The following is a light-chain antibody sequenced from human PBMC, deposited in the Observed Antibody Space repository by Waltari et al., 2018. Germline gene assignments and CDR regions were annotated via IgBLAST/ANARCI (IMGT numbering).Light chain of an antibody. CDR1: QSISNY. J-gene: IGKJ2*03. CDR3: QQYNTYSS. CDR2: KAS. Sequence: DIQMTQSPSTLSAALGATITITCRASQSISNYLAWYQHKPGKAPKLLIYKASSSGSGVPSRFSGSGSGTEFTLTISSLQPDDFATYYCQQYNTYSSFGQGTKLEIK. V-gene: IGKV1-5*03.